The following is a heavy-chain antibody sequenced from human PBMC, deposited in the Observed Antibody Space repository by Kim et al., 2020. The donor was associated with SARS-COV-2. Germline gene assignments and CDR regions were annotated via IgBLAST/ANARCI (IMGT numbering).Heavy chain of an antibody. V-gene: IGHV1-3*01. J-gene: IGHJ5*02. CDR3: ARGEGDP. CDR2: GNGET. Sequence: GNGETKYSQKFQGRVTITRDTSASTAYMELSSLRSEDTAVYYCARGEGDPWGQGTLVTVSS.